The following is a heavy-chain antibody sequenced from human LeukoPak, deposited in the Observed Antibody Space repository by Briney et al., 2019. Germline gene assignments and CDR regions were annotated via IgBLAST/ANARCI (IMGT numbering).Heavy chain of an antibody. CDR1: GFTFSSYG. CDR3: AREYPPRYYYDSSGYLDY. CDR2: IWYDGSNK. Sequence: GGSLRLSCAASGFTFSSYGMHWVRQALGKGLEWVAVIWYDGSNKYCADSVKGRFTISRDNSKNTLYLQMNSLRAEDTAVYYCAREYPPRYYYDSSGYLDYWGQGTLVTVSS. J-gene: IGHJ4*02. V-gene: IGHV3-33*01. D-gene: IGHD3-22*01.